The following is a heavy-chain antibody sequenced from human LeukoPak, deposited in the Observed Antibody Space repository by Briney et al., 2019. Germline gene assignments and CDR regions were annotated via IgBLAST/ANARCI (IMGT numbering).Heavy chain of an antibody. V-gene: IGHV3-53*01. J-gene: IGHJ4*02. D-gene: IGHD3-3*01. Sequence: GGSLRLSCAASGFTITTNYMNWVRQAPGKGLEWVSVIYGDDETNYADSVKGRFTLSRDTSKNTLYLQMNSLRAEDTAVYYCARLRYYDVYAFDYWGQGTLVTVSS. CDR3: ARLRYYDVYAFDY. CDR1: GFTITTNY. CDR2: IYGDDET.